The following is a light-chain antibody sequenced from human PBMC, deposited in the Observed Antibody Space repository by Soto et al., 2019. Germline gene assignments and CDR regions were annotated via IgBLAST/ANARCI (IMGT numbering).Light chain of an antibody. Sequence: IVMTPSPDSLAVSLGERATINCKSSQSVLYSSNNKNYLAWYQQKPGQPPKLLIYWASTRESGVPGRFSGSGSGTDFTLTISSLQAEDVAVYYCQQYYSTPRTFGQGTKVEI. V-gene: IGKV4-1*01. CDR1: QSVLYSSNNKNY. CDR2: WAS. CDR3: QQYYSTPRT. J-gene: IGKJ1*01.